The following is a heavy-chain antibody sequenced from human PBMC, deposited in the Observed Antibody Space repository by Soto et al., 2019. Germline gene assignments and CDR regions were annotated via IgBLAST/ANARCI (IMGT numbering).Heavy chain of an antibody. CDR2: ISGSGGST. CDR3: AKRTCSGGSRYSGRNNYFDY. D-gene: IGHD2-15*01. J-gene: IGHJ4*02. Sequence: EVQLLESGGGLVQPGGSLRLSCAASGFTFSSYAMSWVRQAPGKGLEWVSAISGSGGSTYYADSVKGRFTISRDNSKNTLYLQMNSLRAEDTAVYYCAKRTCSGGSRYSGRNNYFDYWGQGTLVTVSS. CDR1: GFTFSSYA. V-gene: IGHV3-23*01.